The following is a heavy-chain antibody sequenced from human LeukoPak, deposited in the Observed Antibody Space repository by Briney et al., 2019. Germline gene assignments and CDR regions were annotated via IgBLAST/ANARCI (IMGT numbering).Heavy chain of an antibody. J-gene: IGHJ5*02. D-gene: IGHD3-10*01. Sequence: VKPSETLSLTCTVSGGSINSYWSWIRRPAGKGLEWIGRISGSGTITYNPALQSRLSISIDTSKNQFSLKLMSVTAADTAVYYCARDSGTTGEVKFDPWGQGTLVTVSS. V-gene: IGHV4-4*07. CDR1: GGSINSY. CDR3: ARDSGTTGEVKFDP. CDR2: ISGSGTI.